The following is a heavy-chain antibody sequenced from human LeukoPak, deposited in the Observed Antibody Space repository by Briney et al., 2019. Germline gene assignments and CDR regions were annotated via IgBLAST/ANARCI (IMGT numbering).Heavy chain of an antibody. V-gene: IGHV3-7*01. J-gene: IGHJ4*02. CDR1: GFTFSSCW. D-gene: IGHD6-13*01. CDR2: IKQDGGDK. CDR3: ARDSWWGDSSSWSGYFDY. Sequence: GGSLRLSCSASGFTFSSCWMSWVRQAPGKGLEWVANIKQDGGDKYYVDSVKGRFTISRDNTKDSLYLQMNSLRAEDTAVYYCARDSWWGDSSSWSGYFDYWGQGTLVTVSS.